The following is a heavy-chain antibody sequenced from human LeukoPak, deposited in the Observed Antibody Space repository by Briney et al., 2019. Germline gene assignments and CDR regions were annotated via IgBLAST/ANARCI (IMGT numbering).Heavy chain of an antibody. CDR2: IYYCGST. D-gene: IGHD4-17*01. CDR1: GGSISSGYY. V-gene: IGHV4-31*03. J-gene: IGHJ5*02. CDR3: AREDGDSGWFDP. Sequence: SETLSLTCTVSGGSISSGYYWSWIRQHPGKGLEWIGCIYYCGSTLYDPCLKSRVTISVDTSKNQFSLKLSSVSAADTAVYYCAREDGDSGWFDPWGQGTLVTVSS.